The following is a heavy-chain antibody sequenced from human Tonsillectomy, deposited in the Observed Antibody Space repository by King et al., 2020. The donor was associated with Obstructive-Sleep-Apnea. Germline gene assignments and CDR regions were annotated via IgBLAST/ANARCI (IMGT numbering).Heavy chain of an antibody. CDR2: ISWDGSST. V-gene: IGHV3-43D*03. CDR3: AKDITVSDILTGYYYYGMDV. D-gene: IGHD3-9*01. CDR1: GFSFDDYA. J-gene: IGHJ6*02. Sequence: VQLVESGGVVVQPGGSLRLSCAASGFSFDDYAMHWVRQAPGKGLEWVSVISWDGSSTYYAESVKGRFTISRDNSKNSLYLQMNSLRGEDTALYYCAKDITVSDILTGYYYYGMDVWGQGTTVIVSS.